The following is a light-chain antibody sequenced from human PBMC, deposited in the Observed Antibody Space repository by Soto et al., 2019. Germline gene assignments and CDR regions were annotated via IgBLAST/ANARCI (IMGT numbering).Light chain of an antibody. CDR3: CSYATGFTMI. Sequence: SALTQPASVSGSPGQSITISCTGTNNDVGNYNLVSWYQQHPGRAPKLLIYEVSKRPSGLSDRFSGSKSGDTASLTISGLQAEDEADYYCCSYATGFTMIFGGGTKLTVL. V-gene: IGLV2-23*02. J-gene: IGLJ2*01. CDR1: NNDVGNYNL. CDR2: EVS.